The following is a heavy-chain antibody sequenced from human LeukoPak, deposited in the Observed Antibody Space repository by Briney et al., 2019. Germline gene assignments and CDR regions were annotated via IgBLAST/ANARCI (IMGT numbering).Heavy chain of an antibody. V-gene: IGHV3-30-3*01. CDR2: ISYDGSNK. CDR3: ARVVYSSSFPFDY. Sequence: GGSLRLSCAASGFTFSSYAMHWVRQAPGKGLEWVAVISYDGSNKYYADSVKGRFTISRDNSKNTLYLQMNSLRVEDTAVYYCARVVYSSSFPFDYWGQGTLVTVSS. J-gene: IGHJ4*02. D-gene: IGHD6-6*01. CDR1: GFTFSSYA.